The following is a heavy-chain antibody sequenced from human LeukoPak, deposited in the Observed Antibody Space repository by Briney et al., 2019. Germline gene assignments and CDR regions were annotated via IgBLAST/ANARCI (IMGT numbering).Heavy chain of an antibody. Sequence: GGSLRLSCAASGFTFSSYVMHWVRQAPGKGLEWVAIISYDGSNEYYADSVKGRFTISRDNSKNTVLLQMNNLRLEDAAVYYCARGSRYGDYPYYCDLWGQGTLVTVSS. CDR3: ARGSRYGDYPYYCDL. CDR1: GFTFSSYV. CDR2: ISYDGSNE. V-gene: IGHV3-30*04. D-gene: IGHD4-17*01. J-gene: IGHJ4*02.